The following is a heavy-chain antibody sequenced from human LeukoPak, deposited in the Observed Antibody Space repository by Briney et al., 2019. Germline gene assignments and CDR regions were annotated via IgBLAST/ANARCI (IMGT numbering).Heavy chain of an antibody. CDR1: GFTFSSYS. CDR2: ITGGSYTI. D-gene: IGHD3-22*01. Sequence: GGSLRLSCAASGFTFSSYSMNWVRQAPGKGLEWVSYITGGSYTIYYAQSVRGRFTISRDNAKNSLYLQMNSLRAEDTAVYYCARETHYDSSGYYEDGWGQGTLVTVSS. CDR3: ARETHYDSSGYYEDG. J-gene: IGHJ4*02. V-gene: IGHV3-48*01.